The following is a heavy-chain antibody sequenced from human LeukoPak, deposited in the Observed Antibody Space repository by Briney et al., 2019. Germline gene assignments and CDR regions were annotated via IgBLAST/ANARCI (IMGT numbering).Heavy chain of an antibody. CDR3: ARDIGFLEWLLNYYYYYGMDV. D-gene: IGHD3-3*01. Sequence: PGGSLRLSCAASGFTFSSYWMSWVRQAPGKGLEWVANIKQDGSEKYYVDSVKGRFTISRDNAKNSLYLQMNSLRAEDTAVYYCARDIGFLEWLLNYYYYYGMDVWGQGTTVTVSS. CDR1: GFTFSSYW. CDR2: IKQDGSEK. J-gene: IGHJ6*02. V-gene: IGHV3-7*03.